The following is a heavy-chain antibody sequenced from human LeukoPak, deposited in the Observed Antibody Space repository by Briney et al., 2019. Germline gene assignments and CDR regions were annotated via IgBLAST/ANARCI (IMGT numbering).Heavy chain of an antibody. CDR2: IYYSGST. Sequence: SETLSLTCTVSGGSISSYYWSWIRQPPGKGLEWIGYIYYSGSTNYNPSLKSRVTISVDTSKNQFSLKLSSVTAADTAVYYCARNSWQLVPFFDYWGQGTLVTVSS. CDR3: ARNSWQLVPFFDY. CDR1: GGSISSYY. D-gene: IGHD6-13*01. J-gene: IGHJ4*02. V-gene: IGHV4-59*01.